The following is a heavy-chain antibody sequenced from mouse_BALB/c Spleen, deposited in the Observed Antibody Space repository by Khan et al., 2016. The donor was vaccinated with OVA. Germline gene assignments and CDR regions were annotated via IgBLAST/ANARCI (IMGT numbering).Heavy chain of an antibody. J-gene: IGHJ2*01. CDR2: IYPFNDDT. CDR1: GYTFTSYV. D-gene: IGHD2-14*01. V-gene: IGHV1S136*01. CDR3: AKNYRYDVYFDY. Sequence: VQLQQSGPELVKPGASVKMSCEVSGYTFTSYVIHWVKQKPGQGLEWIGYIYPFNDDTKYNEKFKGKATLTSDTSSSIVYMDLRSLTSEDSAVYYCAKNYRYDVYFDYGGQGTTLTVSA.